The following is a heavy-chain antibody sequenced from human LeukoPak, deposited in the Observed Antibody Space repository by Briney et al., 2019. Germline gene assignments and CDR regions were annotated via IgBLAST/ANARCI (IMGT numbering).Heavy chain of an antibody. D-gene: IGHD1-26*01. CDR2: IIPIFGTA. CDR3: ARDPWELVGEYFQH. Sequence: SVKVSCKASGGTFSSYAISWVRQAPGQGLEWMGGIIPIFGTANYAQKFQGRATITADESTSTAYMELSSLRSEDTAVYYCARDPWELVGEYFQHWGQGTLVTVSS. J-gene: IGHJ1*01. V-gene: IGHV1-69*13. CDR1: GGTFSSYA.